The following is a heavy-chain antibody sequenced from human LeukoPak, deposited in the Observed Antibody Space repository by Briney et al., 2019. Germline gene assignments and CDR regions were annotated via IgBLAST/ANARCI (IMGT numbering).Heavy chain of an antibody. J-gene: IGHJ4*02. V-gene: IGHV3-15*01. Sequence: GGSLRLSCAASGFTFSNAWMSWVRQAPGKGLEWVGRIKSKTDGGTTDYAAPVKGRFTISRDDSKNTLYLQMNSLKTEDTAVYYCTTGITMVRGVIHLIDYWGQGTLVTVSS. D-gene: IGHD3-10*01. CDR2: IKSKTDGGTT. CDR1: GFTFSNAW. CDR3: TTGITMVRGVIHLIDY.